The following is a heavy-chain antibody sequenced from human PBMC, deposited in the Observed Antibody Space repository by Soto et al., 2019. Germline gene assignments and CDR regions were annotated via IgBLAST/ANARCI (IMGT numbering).Heavy chain of an antibody. CDR2: INPNSGGT. J-gene: IGHJ4*02. CDR3: ARGETYYDFWSGYLADHFFDY. D-gene: IGHD3-3*01. V-gene: IGHV1-2*04. CDR1: GYTFTGYY. Sequence: GESLNLSCKASGYTFTGYYMHWVRQAPGQGLXXXGWINPNSGGTNYAQKFQGWVTMTRDTSISTAYMELSRLRSDDTAVYYCARGETYYDFWSGYLADHFFDYWGQGTLVTVS.